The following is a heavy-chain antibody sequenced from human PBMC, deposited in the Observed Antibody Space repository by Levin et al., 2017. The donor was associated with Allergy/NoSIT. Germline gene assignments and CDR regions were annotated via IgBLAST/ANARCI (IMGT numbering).Heavy chain of an antibody. Sequence: GESLKISCAASGFTFSSYGMHWVRQAPGKGLEWVAVIWYDGSNKYYADSVKGRFTISRDNSKNTVYLQINSLRAEDTAVYYCVRRENYYYMDVWGKGTTVTVSS. J-gene: IGHJ6*03. CDR2: IWYDGSNK. V-gene: IGHV3-33*01. CDR1: GFTFSSYG. D-gene: IGHD1-26*01. CDR3: VRRENYYYMDV.